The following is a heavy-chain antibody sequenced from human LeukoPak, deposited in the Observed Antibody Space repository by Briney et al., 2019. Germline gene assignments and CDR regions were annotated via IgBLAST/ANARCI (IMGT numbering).Heavy chain of an antibody. D-gene: IGHD4-17*01. Sequence: GGSLRLSCAASGFTFSSYSMIWVRQAPGKGLEWVSYISSSSSTIYYADSVKGRFTISRDNAKNSLYLQMNSLRAEDTAVYYCARDGTVTEEYFDYWGQGTLVTVSS. CDR2: ISSSSSTI. CDR3: ARDGTVTEEYFDY. V-gene: IGHV3-48*01. J-gene: IGHJ4*02. CDR1: GFTFSSYS.